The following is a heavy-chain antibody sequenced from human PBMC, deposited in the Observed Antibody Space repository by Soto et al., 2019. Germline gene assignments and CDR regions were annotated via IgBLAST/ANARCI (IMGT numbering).Heavy chain of an antibody. D-gene: IGHD3-22*01. CDR1: GYTFTGYY. J-gene: IGHJ4*02. Sequence: ASVKVSCKASGYTFTGYYMHWVRQAPGQGLEWMGWINPNSGGTNYAQKFQGWVTMTRDTSISTAYMELSRLRSDDTAVYYCARGPWYYYDSSGYLDFAYWGQGTLVTVSS. CDR2: INPNSGGT. CDR3: ARGPWYYYDSSGYLDFAY. V-gene: IGHV1-2*04.